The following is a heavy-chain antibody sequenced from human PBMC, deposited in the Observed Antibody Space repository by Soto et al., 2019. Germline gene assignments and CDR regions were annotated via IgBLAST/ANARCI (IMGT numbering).Heavy chain of an antibody. D-gene: IGHD1-26*01. V-gene: IGHV3-74*01. CDR2: INSDGTIP. CDR3: TRDGGGRYYGGFDN. J-gene: IGHJ4*02. CDR1: GFNFSTYW. Sequence: EVHLVESGGGLVQPGGCLRLSWARPGFNFSTYWVHWVRQVPGKGLLWVSRINSDGTIPDYADSVKGRFTTSRDNAKKTLYLEMNSLRADDTAIYYCTRDGGGRYYGGFDNWGQGTLVTVSS.